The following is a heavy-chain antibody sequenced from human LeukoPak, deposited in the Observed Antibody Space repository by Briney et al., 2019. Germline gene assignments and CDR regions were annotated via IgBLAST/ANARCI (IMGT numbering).Heavy chain of an antibody. J-gene: IGHJ5*02. CDR2: IYYSGST. CDR3: ARDTVVPAAMFDP. D-gene: IGHD2-2*01. CDR1: VGSISSSSYY. Sequence: SETLSLTCTVSVGSISSSSYYWGWIRQPPGKGLEWMGSIYYSGSTYYNPSLKSRVTISVDTSKNQFSLKLSSVTAADTAVYYCARDTVVPAAMFDPWGQGTLVTVSS. V-gene: IGHV4-39*07.